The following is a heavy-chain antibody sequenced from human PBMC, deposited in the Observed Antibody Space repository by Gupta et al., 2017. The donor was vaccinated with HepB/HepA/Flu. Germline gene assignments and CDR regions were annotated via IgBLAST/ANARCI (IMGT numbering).Heavy chain of an antibody. D-gene: IGHD5-24*01. CDR1: GFTFSSYE. Sequence: EVQLVESGGGLVQPGGSLRLTCAASGFTFSSYEMNWVRQAPGKGLEWISYINSRGRTMHYADSVKGRFTISRDNAKNSLYLQMNSLRAEDTAVYYCARDEAWLPDYWGQGTLVTVSS. CDR3: ARDEAWLPDY. CDR2: INSRGRTM. V-gene: IGHV3-48*03. J-gene: IGHJ4*02.